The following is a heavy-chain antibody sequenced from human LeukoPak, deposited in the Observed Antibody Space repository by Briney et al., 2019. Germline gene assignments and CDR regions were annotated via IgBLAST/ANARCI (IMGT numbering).Heavy chain of an antibody. CDR3: ARAGWGYSGYDSYYFDY. V-gene: IGHV1-69*06. CDR2: IIPIFGTA. J-gene: IGHJ4*02. Sequence: GASVKVSCKASGGTFSSYAISWVRQAPGQGLEWMGGIIPIFGTANYAQKFQGRVTITADKSTSTAYMELSSLRSEDTAVYYCARAGWGYSGYDSYYFDYWGQGTLVTVSS. D-gene: IGHD5-12*01. CDR1: GGTFSSYA.